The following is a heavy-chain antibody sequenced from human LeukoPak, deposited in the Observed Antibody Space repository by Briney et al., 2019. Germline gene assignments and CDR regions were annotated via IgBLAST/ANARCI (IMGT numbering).Heavy chain of an antibody. CDR3: VTTISQFDP. J-gene: IGHJ5*02. Sequence: SETLSLTCTVSGYSISSGYYWGWIRQPPGKGLEWIGSIYHSGSTYYNPSLKSRVTISVDTSKNQFSLKLSSVTAADTAVYYCVTTISQFDPWGQGTLVTVSS. D-gene: IGHD5-12*01. CDR2: IYHSGST. CDR1: GYSISSGYY. V-gene: IGHV4-38-2*02.